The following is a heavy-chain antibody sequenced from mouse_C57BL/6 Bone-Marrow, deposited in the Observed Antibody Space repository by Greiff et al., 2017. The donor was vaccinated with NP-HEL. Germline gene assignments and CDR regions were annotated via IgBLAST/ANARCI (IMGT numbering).Heavy chain of an antibody. D-gene: IGHD4-1*01. CDR3: ARRTGTVLFAY. J-gene: IGHJ3*01. CDR2: IRNKANGYTT. V-gene: IGHV7-3*01. CDR1: GFTFTDYY. Sequence: EVKVVESGGGLVQPGGSLNLSCAASGFTFTDYYMSWVRQPPGKALEWLGFIRNKANGYTTEYSASVKGRFTISRDNSQSILYLQMNALRAEDSATYYCARRTGTVLFAYWGQGTLVTVSA.